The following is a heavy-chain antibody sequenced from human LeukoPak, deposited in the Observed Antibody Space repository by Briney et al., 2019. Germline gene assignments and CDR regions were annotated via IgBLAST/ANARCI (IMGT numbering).Heavy chain of an antibody. CDR2: ISSSSSYI. J-gene: IGHJ4*02. V-gene: IGHV3-21*01. Sequence: GGSLRLSCAASGFTFSSYSMNWVRQAPGKGLEWVSSISSSSSYIYYADSVKGRFTISRDNAKNSLYLQMNSLRAEDTAVYYCARDSIGYDSSGYLFDYWGQGTLVTVSS. D-gene: IGHD3-22*01. CDR1: GFTFSSYS. CDR3: ARDSIGYDSSGYLFDY.